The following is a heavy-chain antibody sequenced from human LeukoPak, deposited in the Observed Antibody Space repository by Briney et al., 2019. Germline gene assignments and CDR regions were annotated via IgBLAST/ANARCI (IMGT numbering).Heavy chain of an antibody. Sequence: ASVKVSCKASGGTFSSYAISWVRQAPGQGLEWMGGIIPIFGTANYAQKFQGRVTITADKSTSTAYMELSSLRSEDTAVYYCARRGGTTVDNYFDYWGQGTLVTVSS. J-gene: IGHJ4*02. D-gene: IGHD4-23*01. CDR3: ARRGGTTVDNYFDY. CDR2: IIPIFGTA. CDR1: GGTFSSYA. V-gene: IGHV1-69*06.